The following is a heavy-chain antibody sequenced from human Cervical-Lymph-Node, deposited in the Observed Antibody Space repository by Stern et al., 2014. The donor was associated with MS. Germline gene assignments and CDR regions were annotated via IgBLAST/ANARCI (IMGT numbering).Heavy chain of an antibody. CDR3: ARRAGYCSRTNCYAYWYFDV. V-gene: IGHV5-51*01. CDR2: IYPGGSDA. J-gene: IGHJ2*01. D-gene: IGHD2-2*01. Sequence: QLVQSGAVVKEPGEFLKISCQTSGYSFTNYWIGWVRQVPGQGLEWMGIIYPGGSDANSRPSFLGQVTIPADKSTNTAYVQWSSLEASDTATYYCARRAGYCSRTNCYAYWYFDVWGRGTLVTVTS. CDR1: GYSFTNYW.